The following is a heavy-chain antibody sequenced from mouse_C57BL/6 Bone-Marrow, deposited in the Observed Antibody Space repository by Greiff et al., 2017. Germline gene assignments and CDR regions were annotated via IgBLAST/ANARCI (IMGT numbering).Heavy chain of an antibody. J-gene: IGHJ2*01. CDR1: GYAFTNYL. V-gene: IGHV1-54*01. CDR2: INPGSGGT. CDR3: ARWGGIYYDYDY. D-gene: IGHD2-4*01. Sequence: VHLVESGAELVRPGTSVKVSCKASGYAFTNYLIEWVKQRPGQGLEWIGVINPGSGGTNYNEKFKGKATLTADKSSSTSYMQLSSLTSEDSAVYFCARWGGIYYDYDYWGQGTTLTVSS.